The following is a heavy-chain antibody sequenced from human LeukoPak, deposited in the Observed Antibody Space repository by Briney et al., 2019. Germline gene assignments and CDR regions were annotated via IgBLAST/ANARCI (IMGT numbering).Heavy chain of an antibody. J-gene: IGHJ3*02. CDR2: INPSGGST. Sequence: ASVKVSCKTSGYTFTSYYVHWVRQAPGQGLEWLGIINPSGGSTTYAQKFQGRVTMTTDTSTSTVYMELTSLRSDDTAVYYCARSSAYYNEADIWGQGTMVTVSS. V-gene: IGHV1-46*01. D-gene: IGHD3-9*01. CDR1: GYTFTSYY. CDR3: ARSSAYYNEADI.